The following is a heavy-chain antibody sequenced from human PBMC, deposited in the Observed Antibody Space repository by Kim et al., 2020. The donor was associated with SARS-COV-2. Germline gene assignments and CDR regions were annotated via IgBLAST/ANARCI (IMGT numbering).Heavy chain of an antibody. Sequence: SLKSRVTISVDTSKNHFSLKLSSVTAADTAVYYCARGPCSSTSCQYSFDYWGQGTLVTVSS. D-gene: IGHD2-2*01. J-gene: IGHJ4*02. CDR3: ARGPCSSTSCQYSFDY. V-gene: IGHV4-59*09.